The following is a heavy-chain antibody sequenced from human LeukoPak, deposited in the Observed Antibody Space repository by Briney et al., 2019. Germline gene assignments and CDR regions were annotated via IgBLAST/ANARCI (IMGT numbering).Heavy chain of an antibody. V-gene: IGHV4-59*01. CDR1: GDSINNNF. CDR3: VKVIRSWFDT. J-gene: IGHJ5*02. CDR2: IYHSGTT. Sequence: SETLSLTCGVSGDSINNNFWTWIRQPPGKRLEWIGYIYHSGTTNYNPSLNSRATMLIDASKNQISLKLSSVTAADTAVYYCVKVIRSWFDTWGQGTLVTVSS.